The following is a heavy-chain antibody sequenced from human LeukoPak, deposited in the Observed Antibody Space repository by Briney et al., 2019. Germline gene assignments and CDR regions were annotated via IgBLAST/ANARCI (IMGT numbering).Heavy chain of an antibody. V-gene: IGHV3-13*01. CDR1: GFTFSSYD. J-gene: IGHJ4*02. Sequence: GGSLRLSCAASGFTFSSYDMHWVRQATGKGLEWVSAIGTAGDTYYPGSVKGRFTISRENAKNSLYLQMNSLRAEDTAVYYCARELYCSSTSCPFDYWGQGTLVTVS. D-gene: IGHD2-2*01. CDR3: ARELYCSSTSCPFDY. CDR2: IGTAGDT.